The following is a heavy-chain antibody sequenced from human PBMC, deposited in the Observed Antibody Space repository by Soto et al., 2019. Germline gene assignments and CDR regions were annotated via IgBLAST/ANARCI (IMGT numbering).Heavy chain of an antibody. J-gene: IGHJ4*02. V-gene: IGHV4-59*01. CDR3: ARVPRNYDILTGYSYYFDY. Sequence: PSETLSLTCTVSGGSISSYYWSWIRQPPGKGLERIGYIYYSGSTNYNPSLKSRVTISVDTSKNQFSLKLSSVTAADTAVYYCARVPRNYDILTGYSYYFDYWGQGTLVTVSS. D-gene: IGHD3-9*01. CDR1: GGSISSYY. CDR2: IYYSGST.